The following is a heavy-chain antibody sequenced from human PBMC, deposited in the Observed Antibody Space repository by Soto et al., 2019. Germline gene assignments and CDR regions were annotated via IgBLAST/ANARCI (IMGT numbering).Heavy chain of an antibody. CDR2: ISGSGGST. CDR1: GFTFSSYA. CDR3: AKVGYSGYDYGGDY. Sequence: GGSLRLSCAASGFTFSSYAMSWVRQAPGKGLEWVSAISGSGGSTYYADSVKGRFTISRDNSKNTLYLQMNSLRAEDTAVYYCAKVGYSGYDYGGDYWGQGTLVTVS. D-gene: IGHD5-12*01. V-gene: IGHV3-23*01. J-gene: IGHJ4*02.